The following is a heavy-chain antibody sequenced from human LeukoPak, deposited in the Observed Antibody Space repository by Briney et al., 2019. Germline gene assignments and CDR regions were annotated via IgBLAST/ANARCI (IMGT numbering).Heavy chain of an antibody. V-gene: IGHV4-59*08. Sequence: SETLSLTCTVSGGSISSYYWSWIRQPPGKGLEWIGYIYYSGSTNYNPSLKSRVTISVDTSKNQFSLKLSSVTAADTAVYYCARLRGTYYYDSSGSVYYFDYWGQGTLVTVSS. D-gene: IGHD3-22*01. CDR3: ARLRGTYYYDSSGSVYYFDY. CDR2: IYYSGST. CDR1: GGSISSYY. J-gene: IGHJ4*02.